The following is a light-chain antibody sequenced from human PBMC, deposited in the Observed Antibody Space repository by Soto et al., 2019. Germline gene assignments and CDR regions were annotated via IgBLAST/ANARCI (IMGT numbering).Light chain of an antibody. CDR1: QSLLHATGITY. J-gene: IGKJ4*01. CDR3: MQALQIPLT. V-gene: IGKV2-28*01. Sequence: IVMTQSPLSLPVTPGEPASISCKSSQSLLHATGITYLDWYLQKPGQSRQLLISLGSNRASGVPDRFSGSGSGTDFTLKISRVEAEDVAVYYCMQALQIPLTFGGGSKVESK. CDR2: LGS.